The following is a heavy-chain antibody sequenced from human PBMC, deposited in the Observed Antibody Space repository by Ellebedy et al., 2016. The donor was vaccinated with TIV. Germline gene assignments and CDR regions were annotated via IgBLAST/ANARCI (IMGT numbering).Heavy chain of an antibody. CDR1: GYTFTSYY. Sequence: ASVKVSCKASGYTFTSYYMHWVRQAPGQGLEWMGWINPNSGGTNYAQKFQGRVTMTRDTSISTAYMELSRLRSDDTAVYYCARDLLRYVYGMDVWGQGTTVTVSS. CDR2: INPNSGGT. D-gene: IGHD3-16*01. V-gene: IGHV1-2*02. J-gene: IGHJ6*02. CDR3: ARDLLRYVYGMDV.